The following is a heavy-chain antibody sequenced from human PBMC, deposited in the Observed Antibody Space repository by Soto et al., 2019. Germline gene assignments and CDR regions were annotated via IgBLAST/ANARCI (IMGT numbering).Heavy chain of an antibody. CDR2: ITSSSSTI. Sequence: GGSLRLSCAASGFTFSSYTMNWVRQATGKGLEWVSYITSSSSTIYYADSVKGRFTISRDNAKNSLYLQMNSLRDEDTAVYYCARTLAAAAYYYYYGMDVWGQGTTVTVSS. CDR3: ARTLAAAAYYYYYGMDV. V-gene: IGHV3-48*02. D-gene: IGHD6-13*01. J-gene: IGHJ6*02. CDR1: GFTFSSYT.